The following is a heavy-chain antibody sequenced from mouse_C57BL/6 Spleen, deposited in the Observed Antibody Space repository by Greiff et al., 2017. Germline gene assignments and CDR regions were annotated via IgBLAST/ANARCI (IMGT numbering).Heavy chain of an antibody. D-gene: IGHD2-5*01. CDR2: ISSGSSTI. CDR1: GFTFSDYG. J-gene: IGHJ2*01. Sequence: EVQGVESGGGLVKPGGSLKLSCAASGFTFSDYGMHWVRQAPEKGLEWVAYISSGSSTIYYADTVKGRFTISRDNAKNTLFLQMTSLRSEDTAMYYCAREDYSNYGVFSFDYWGQGTTLTVSS. V-gene: IGHV5-17*01. CDR3: AREDYSNYGVFSFDY.